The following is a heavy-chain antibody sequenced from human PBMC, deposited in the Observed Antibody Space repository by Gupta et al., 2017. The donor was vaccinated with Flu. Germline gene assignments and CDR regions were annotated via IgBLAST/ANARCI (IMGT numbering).Heavy chain of an antibody. CDR3: VKGVGYSDTDY. Sequence: LSNSWMTWVRKHPGKGLEWVGRIKIKAHGGTVDYSVPVKGRCTITRDDSKNMLYWKMSSLKSEDTAVYYCVKGVGYSDTDYWGQGTRVTVSS. D-gene: IGHD2-15*01. V-gene: IGHV3-15*01. CDR2: IKIKAHGGTV. J-gene: IGHJ4*02. CDR1: LSNSW.